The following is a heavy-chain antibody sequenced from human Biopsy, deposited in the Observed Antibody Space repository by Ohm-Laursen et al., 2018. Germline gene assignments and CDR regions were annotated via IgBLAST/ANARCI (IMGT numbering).Heavy chain of an antibody. J-gene: IGHJ5*02. Sequence: TLSLTCAVSGGSISNFYWSWIRQPAGKGLEWIGRIYSSGSTNYNPSLKSRVTMSVDTSKNQFSLILSSMTAADTAVYYCAREPRIAAVAYFDPWGQGTLVTVSS. CDR1: GGSISNFY. CDR2: IYSSGST. V-gene: IGHV4-4*07. D-gene: IGHD6-13*01. CDR3: AREPRIAAVAYFDP.